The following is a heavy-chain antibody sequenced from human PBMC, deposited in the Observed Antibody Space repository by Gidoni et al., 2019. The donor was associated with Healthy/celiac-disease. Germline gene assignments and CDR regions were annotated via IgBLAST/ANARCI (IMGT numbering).Heavy chain of an antibody. CDR2: INHSGST. D-gene: IGHD2-15*01. Sequence: QVQLQQWGAGLLKPSENLSLNCAVYGGSFSGYYWSWIRQPPGKGLEWIGEINHSGSTNYNPSLKSRVTISVDTSKNQFSLKLSSVTAADTAVYYCARGLPPPGVVVVAATGGWFDPWGQGTLVTVSS. CDR3: ARGLPPPGVVVVAATGGWFDP. J-gene: IGHJ5*02. V-gene: IGHV4-34*01. CDR1: GGSFSGYY.